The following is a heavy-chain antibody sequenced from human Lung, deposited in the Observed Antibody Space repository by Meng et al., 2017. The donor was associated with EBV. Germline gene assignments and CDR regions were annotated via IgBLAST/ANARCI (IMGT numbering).Heavy chain of an antibody. V-gene: IGHV7-4-1*02. Sequence: QAQLVQPRSALQKPAAPLNVPCQASGYTITRDPIKCGRQAPGQRVEWMGWISTNTGTPTYAQGFNGRFVFSVDTSVNKAYLQISSLKAEDTAVYYCARGVVGATSGDYWGQGTLVTVSS. CDR2: ISTNTGTP. CDR3: ARGVVGATSGDY. D-gene: IGHD1-26*01. CDR1: GYTITRDP. J-gene: IGHJ4*02.